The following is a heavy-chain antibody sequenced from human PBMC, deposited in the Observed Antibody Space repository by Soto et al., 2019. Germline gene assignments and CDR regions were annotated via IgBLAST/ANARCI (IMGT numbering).Heavy chain of an antibody. J-gene: IGHJ5*02. D-gene: IGHD6-13*01. CDR1: GFTLRSFT. CDR2: ISSNSAYI. Sequence: GFLRLSFAASGFTLRSFTMNWVRQAPGKGLEWVSTISSNSAYIYYTDALRGRFTISRDNAKNSLHLQMNSLRAEDTAVYYCTRDASRDSSARGWFDPWGPGTLVTVSS. CDR3: TRDASRDSSARGWFDP. V-gene: IGHV3-21*01.